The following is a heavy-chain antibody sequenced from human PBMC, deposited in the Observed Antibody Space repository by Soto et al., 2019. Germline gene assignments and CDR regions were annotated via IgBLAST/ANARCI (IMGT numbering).Heavy chain of an antibody. CDR2: VSHSGAT. CDR1: GGSFSGYY. CDR3: ARYGGTPIWYFDW. D-gene: IGHD2-15*01. V-gene: IGHV4-34*01. Sequence: QVQLQQWGAGLLKPSETLSLTCAVYGGSFSGYYWTWVRQSPGKGLEWIGEVSHSGATKYNPSLESRATISLDTSKNQFSLDLTSVTAADTAVYYGARYGGTPIWYFDWWGRGTLLTVSS. J-gene: IGHJ2*01.